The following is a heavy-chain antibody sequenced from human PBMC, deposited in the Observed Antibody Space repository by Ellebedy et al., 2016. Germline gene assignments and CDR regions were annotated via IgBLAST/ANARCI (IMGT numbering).Heavy chain of an antibody. CDR3: AKERSSLGVPLFDS. D-gene: IGHD6-19*01. CDR1: GFTFNTYA. Sequence: GESLKISCAASGFTFNTYAMSWVRRAPGKGLEWVSGISGKDGSTFYADSVKGRFTISRDNLKSTLFLQMNSLRGEDTAIYYCAKERSSLGVPLFDSWGQGTLVTVSS. V-gene: IGHV3-23*01. CDR2: ISGKDGST. J-gene: IGHJ4*02.